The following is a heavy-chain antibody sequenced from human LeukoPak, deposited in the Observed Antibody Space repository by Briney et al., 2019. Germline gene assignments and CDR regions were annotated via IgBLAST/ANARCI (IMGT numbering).Heavy chain of an antibody. CDR2: ISSGGSTV. CDR3: ARDQMATMGGSFDY. Sequence: GGSLRLSCAASGFTFSSYEMNWVRQAPGKGLEWVSYISSGGSTVYYADSVKGRFTISRDNAKNSLYLQMNSLRTEDTAVYYCARDQMATMGGSFDYWGQGTLVTVSS. V-gene: IGHV3-48*03. D-gene: IGHD5-24*01. CDR1: GFTFSSYE. J-gene: IGHJ4*02.